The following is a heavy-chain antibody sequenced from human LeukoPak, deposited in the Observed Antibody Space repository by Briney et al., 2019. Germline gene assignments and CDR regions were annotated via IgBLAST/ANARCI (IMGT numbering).Heavy chain of an antibody. CDR1: RFTFSSYG. CDR2: IQYDGSNE. CDR3: ARDRSSIAALGGFDY. D-gene: IGHD6-6*01. J-gene: IGHJ4*02. Sequence: PGGSLRLSCAASRFTFSSYGMHWVRQAPGKGLEWVAYIQYDGSNEQYADSVKGRFSISRDNSKNTLYLQMNSLRAEDTAVYYCARDRSSIAALGGFDYWGQGTLVTVSS. V-gene: IGHV3-30*02.